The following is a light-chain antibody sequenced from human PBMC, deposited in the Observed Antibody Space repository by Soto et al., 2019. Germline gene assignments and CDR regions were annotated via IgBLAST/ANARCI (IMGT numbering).Light chain of an antibody. V-gene: IGKV3-15*01. CDR3: QHYEDWPLYT. J-gene: IGKJ2*01. Sequence: EVVMTQSPGTLSVSPGERATLSCRASQNVRNNLAWYQHKPGQAPRLLIYGASTRATGIPARFSGSGSGTEFTLTISGLQSEDFAVYYCQHYEDWPLYTFGQVTRLDLK. CDR1: QNVRNN. CDR2: GAS.